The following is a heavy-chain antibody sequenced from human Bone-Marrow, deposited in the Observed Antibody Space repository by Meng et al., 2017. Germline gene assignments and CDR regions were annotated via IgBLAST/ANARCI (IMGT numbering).Heavy chain of an antibody. Sequence: QGQLVDSRAGWKTPGASVKVSCQAAGYTFTDYWLHWVRRAPGQGLEWMGRLNPKSGDTHYAQRFQGRVTMTGDTSISTAYMELSGLRSDDTAMYYCARDEDISAAGKLFGDYWGQGTLVTVSS. CDR3: ARDEDISAAGKLFGDY. V-gene: IGHV1-2*06. J-gene: IGHJ4*02. D-gene: IGHD6-13*01. CDR1: GYTFTDYW. CDR2: LNPKSGDT.